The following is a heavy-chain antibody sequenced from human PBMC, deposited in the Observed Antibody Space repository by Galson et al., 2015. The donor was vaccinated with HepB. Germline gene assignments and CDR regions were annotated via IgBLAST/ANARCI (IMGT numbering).Heavy chain of an antibody. CDR3: ARGRRGGDRTPFDY. V-gene: IGHV4-34*01. D-gene: IGHD2-21*01. Sequence: ETLSLTCAVYGGSFSGYYWSWIRQPPGKGLEWIGEINHSGSTNYNPSLKSRVTISVDTSKDQFSLKLSSVTAADTAVYYCARGRRGGDRTPFDYWGQGTLVTVSS. CDR1: GGSFSGYY. CDR2: INHSGST. J-gene: IGHJ4*02.